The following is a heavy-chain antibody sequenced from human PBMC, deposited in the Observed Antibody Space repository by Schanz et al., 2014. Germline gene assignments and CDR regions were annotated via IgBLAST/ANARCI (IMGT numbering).Heavy chain of an antibody. CDR3: AIIGVMVAVACARAGY. V-gene: IGHV3-NL1*01. CDR1: GFIFSSYS. J-gene: IGHJ4*02. Sequence: QVQLVESGGGVVQPGRSLRLSCAASGFIFSSYSMNWVRQAPGKGLEWVSTIYASGATYYADSVKRRFTISRDISKNTLHLQVASLRAEDTALYYYAIIGVMVAVACARAGYWGQGTLVTVSS. D-gene: IGHD6-19*01. CDR2: IYASGAT.